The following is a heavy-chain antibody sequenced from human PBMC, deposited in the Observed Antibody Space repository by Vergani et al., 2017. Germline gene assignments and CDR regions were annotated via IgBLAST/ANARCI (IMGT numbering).Heavy chain of an antibody. CDR3: ARSTHYGDRRPPFDY. CDR1: GYTFTGYY. J-gene: IGHJ4*02. CDR2: INPNSGGT. Sequence: QVQLVQSGAEVKKPGASVKVSCKASGYTFTGYYMHWVRQAPGQGLEWMGWINPNSGGTNYAQTFQGRVTMTRDTSISTAYMELSRLRSDDTAVYYCARSTHYGDRRPPFDYWGQGTLVTVSS. V-gene: IGHV1-2*02. D-gene: IGHD4-17*01.